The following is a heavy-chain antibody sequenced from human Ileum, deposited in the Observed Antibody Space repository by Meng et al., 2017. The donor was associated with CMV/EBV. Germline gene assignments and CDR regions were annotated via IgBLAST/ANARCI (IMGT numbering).Heavy chain of an antibody. J-gene: IGHJ6*02. D-gene: IGHD4-17*01. CDR1: GFTFSAHY. CDR3: ARAGYGKGLDV. CDR2: IRDKPNSYTT. V-gene: IGHV3-72*01. Sequence: GGSLRLSCAVSGFTFSAHYMDWVRQAPGKGLEWVGRIRDKPNSYTTEYAASVKGRFTISRDDSKSSMYLQMSGLKADDTAVYYCARAGYGKGLDVWGQGTMVTVSS.